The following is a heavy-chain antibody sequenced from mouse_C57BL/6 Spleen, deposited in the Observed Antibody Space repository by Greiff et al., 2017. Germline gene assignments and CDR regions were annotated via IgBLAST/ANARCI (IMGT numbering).Heavy chain of an antibody. CDR3: ARDSSDYYFDY. CDR1: GFTFSSYA. CDR2: ISDGGSYT. Sequence: DVHLVESGGGLVKPGGSLKLSCAASGFTFSSYAMSWVRQTPEKRLEWVATISDGGSYTYYPDNVKGRFTISRDNAKNNLYLQMSHLKSEDTAMYYCARDSSDYYFDYWGQGTTLTVSS. J-gene: IGHJ2*01. D-gene: IGHD2-13*01. V-gene: IGHV5-4*01.